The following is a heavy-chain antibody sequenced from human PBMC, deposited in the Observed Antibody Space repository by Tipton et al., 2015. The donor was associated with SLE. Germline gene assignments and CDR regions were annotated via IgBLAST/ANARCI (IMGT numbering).Heavy chain of an antibody. D-gene: IGHD1-26*01. V-gene: IGHV4-59*11. Sequence: TLSLTCTVSGASISSHNWSWIRQPPGKGLEWIGYIYSSGSTNNNPSLKSRVTISVDTSKNQFSLNLSSVTAADTAVYYCARGDVEEAPLGFDSWGQGTLVTVSS. CDR2: IYSSGST. CDR1: GASISSHN. CDR3: ARGDVEEAPLGFDS. J-gene: IGHJ4*02.